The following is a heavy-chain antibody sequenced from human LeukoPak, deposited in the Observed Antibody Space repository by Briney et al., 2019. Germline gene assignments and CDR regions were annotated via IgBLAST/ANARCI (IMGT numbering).Heavy chain of an antibody. D-gene: IGHD2-21*02. CDR2: ISGSGDNT. V-gene: IGHV3-23*01. CDR3: AKDFVVVPGNVNYFDS. Sequence: PGGSLRLSCAASGFTFSNYAMSWVRQAPGKGLEWVSAISGSGDNTYYADSVKGRFTVSRDNSKNTLYVQMKSLRGEDTAIYYCAKDFVVVPGNVNYFDSWGQGTLVTVSS. J-gene: IGHJ4*02. CDR1: GFTFSNYA.